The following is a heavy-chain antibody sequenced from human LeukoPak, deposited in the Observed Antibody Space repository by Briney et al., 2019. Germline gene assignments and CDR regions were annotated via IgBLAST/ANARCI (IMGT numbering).Heavy chain of an antibody. D-gene: IGHD3-10*01. J-gene: IGHJ4*02. CDR3: ARYGGSVTYYGVDY. V-gene: IGHV1-2*02. Sequence: ASVKVSCKASGYTFTGYYMHWVRQAPGQGLEWMGWINPNSGGTNYAQKFQGRVTMTRDTSISTAHMELSSLRSEDTAVYYCARYGGSVTYYGVDYWGQGTQVTVSS. CDR2: INPNSGGT. CDR1: GYTFTGYY.